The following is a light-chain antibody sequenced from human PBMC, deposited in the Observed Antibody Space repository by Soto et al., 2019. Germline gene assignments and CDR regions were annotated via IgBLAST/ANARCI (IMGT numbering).Light chain of an antibody. CDR2: AAS. CDR3: EQDNNWPPGK. J-gene: IGKJ1*01. Sequence: EIVMTQSPATLSVSPGETATLSCMASQSVSSNLALYKQKPGQAPRLLIYAASTRATGIPARFSGSGSGSEFTLTISTLQSEDVAVSYCEQDNNWPPGKFGQGTKVDIK. CDR1: QSVSSN. V-gene: IGKV3-15*01.